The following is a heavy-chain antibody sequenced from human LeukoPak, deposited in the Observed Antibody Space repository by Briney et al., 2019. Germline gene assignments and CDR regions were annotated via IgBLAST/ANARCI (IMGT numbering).Heavy chain of an antibody. J-gene: IGHJ4*02. CDR3: ARDLAARRGSFFDY. CDR1: GYTFTGYY. Sequence: ASVKVSCKASGYTFTGYYMHWVRQAPGQGLEWLGWINPNSGGTKHAQKFQGRVTMTRDTSISTAYMELSRLRSDDTAVYYCARDLAARRGSFFDYWGQGTLVTVSS. D-gene: IGHD6-6*01. V-gene: IGHV1-2*02. CDR2: INPNSGGT.